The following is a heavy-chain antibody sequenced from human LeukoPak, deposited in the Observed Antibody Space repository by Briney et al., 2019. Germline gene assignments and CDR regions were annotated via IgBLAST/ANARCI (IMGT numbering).Heavy chain of an antibody. CDR1: GYSISSGYY. CDR3: AREYSRSSRAFDI. CDR2: IYHNGNT. J-gene: IGHJ3*02. D-gene: IGHD6-6*01. V-gene: IGHV4-38-2*02. Sequence: PSETLSLTCAVSGYSISSGYYWGWIRQPPGKGLEWIGSIYHNGNTYYNPSLKSRVTISVDTSKNQFSLKLSSVTAADTAVSYCAREYSRSSRAFDIWGQGTMVTVSS.